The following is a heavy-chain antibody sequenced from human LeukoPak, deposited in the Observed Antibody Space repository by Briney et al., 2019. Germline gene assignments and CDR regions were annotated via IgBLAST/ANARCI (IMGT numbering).Heavy chain of an antibody. V-gene: IGHV3-30*03. J-gene: IGHJ3*02. CDR1: GFTFSSYG. D-gene: IGHD1-26*01. Sequence: GGSLRLSCAASGFTFSSYGMHWVPRAPGKGLEGGAVISYDGSNKYYADSVKGRFTISRDNSKNTLYLQMNSLRAEDTAVYYCASGEGIVGATSAFDIWGQGTMVTVSS. CDR2: ISYDGSNK. CDR3: ASGEGIVGATSAFDI.